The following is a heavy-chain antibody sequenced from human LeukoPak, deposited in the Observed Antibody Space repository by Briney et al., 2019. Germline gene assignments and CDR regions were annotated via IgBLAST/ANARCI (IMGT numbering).Heavy chain of an antibody. J-gene: IGHJ6*04. D-gene: IGHD4-17*01. Sequence: PSETLSLTCTVSGYSISSGYYWGWIRQPPGKGLEWIGSIYHSGSTYYNPSLKSRVTISVDTSKNQFSLKLSSVTAADTAVYYCARDMGGDKRPLDVWGKGTTVTVSS. V-gene: IGHV4-38-2*02. CDR2: IYHSGST. CDR3: ARDMGGDKRPLDV. CDR1: GYSISSGYY.